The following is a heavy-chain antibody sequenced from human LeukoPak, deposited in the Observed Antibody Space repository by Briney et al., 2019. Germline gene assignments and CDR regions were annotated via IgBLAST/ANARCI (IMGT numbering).Heavy chain of an antibody. D-gene: IGHD4-17*01. Sequence: SETLSLTCTVSGGSISSGSYYWSWIRQPAGKGLEWIGRIYTSGSTNYNPSLKSRVTISVDTSKNQFSLRPSSVTAADTAVYYCARVNGDYTFYYMDVWGKGTTVTVSS. J-gene: IGHJ6*03. V-gene: IGHV4-61*02. CDR2: IYTSGST. CDR1: GGSISSGSYY. CDR3: ARVNGDYTFYYMDV.